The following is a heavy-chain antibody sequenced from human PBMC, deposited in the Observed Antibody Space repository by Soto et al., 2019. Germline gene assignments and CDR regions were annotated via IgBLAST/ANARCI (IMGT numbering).Heavy chain of an antibody. Sequence: ESGPTLVNPTETLTLTCTVSGFSLSNARMGVSWIRQPPGKALEWLAHIFSNDEKSYSTSLKSRLTISKDTSKSQVVLTMTNMDPVDTATYYCARIRSRITIFGVVIIGFDYWGQGTLVTVSS. D-gene: IGHD3-3*01. CDR1: GFSLSNARMG. CDR3: ARIRSRITIFGVVIIGFDY. J-gene: IGHJ4*02. CDR2: IFSNDEK. V-gene: IGHV2-26*01.